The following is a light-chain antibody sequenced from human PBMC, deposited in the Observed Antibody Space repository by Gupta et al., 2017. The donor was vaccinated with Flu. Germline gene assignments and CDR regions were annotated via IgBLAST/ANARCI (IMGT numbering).Light chain of an antibody. CDR1: QSVLYSPNKKNY. Sequence: SLGERATINCKSSQSVLYSPNKKNYLAWYQQKAGQPPKLLIYWASTRESGAPDRFSGSGSGTDFRLTISSLQAEDVAVYYCQQYHSIPWTFGQGTRVEIK. CDR2: WAS. CDR3: QQYHSIPWT. J-gene: IGKJ1*01. V-gene: IGKV4-1*01.